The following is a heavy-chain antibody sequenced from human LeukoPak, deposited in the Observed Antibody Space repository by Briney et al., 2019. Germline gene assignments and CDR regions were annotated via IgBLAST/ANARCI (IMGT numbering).Heavy chain of an antibody. V-gene: IGHV4-34*01. CDR3: ARGTGYSSSLRGYYMDV. CDR2: INHSGST. CDR1: GGSFSGYY. D-gene: IGHD6-6*01. J-gene: IGHJ6*03. Sequence: SETLSLTCAVYGGSFSGYYWSWIRQPPGKGLEWIGEINHSGSTNYNPSLKSRVTISVDTSKNQFSLKLSSVTAADTAVYYCARGTGYSSSLRGYYMDVWGKGTTVTVSS.